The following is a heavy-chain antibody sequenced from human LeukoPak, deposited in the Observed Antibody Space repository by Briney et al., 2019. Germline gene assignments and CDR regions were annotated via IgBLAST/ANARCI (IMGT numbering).Heavy chain of an antibody. CDR3: ARLAAAAPGFDY. Sequence: SVKVSCKASGGTFSSYAISWVRQAPGQGLEWMGRVIPIFGTANYAQKFQGRVTITTDESTSTAYMELSSLRSEDTAVYYCARLAAAAPGFDYWGQGTLVTVSS. CDR1: GGTFSSYA. V-gene: IGHV1-69*05. D-gene: IGHD6-13*01. J-gene: IGHJ4*02. CDR2: VIPIFGTA.